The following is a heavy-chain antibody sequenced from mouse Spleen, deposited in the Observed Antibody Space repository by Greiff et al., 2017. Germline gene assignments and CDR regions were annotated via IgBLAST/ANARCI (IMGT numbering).Heavy chain of an antibody. CDR2: ISDGGSYT. CDR1: GFTFSSYA. V-gene: IGHV5-4*01. D-gene: IGHD1-1*01. CDR3: ARDRGYGSSYDYFDY. J-gene: IGHJ2*01. Sequence: EVQLVESGGGLVKPGGSLKLSCAASGFTFSSYAMSWVRQTPEKRLEWVATISDGGSYTYYPDNVKGRFTISRDNAKNNLYLQMSHLKSEDTAMYYCARDRGYGSSYDYFDYWGQGTTLTVSS.